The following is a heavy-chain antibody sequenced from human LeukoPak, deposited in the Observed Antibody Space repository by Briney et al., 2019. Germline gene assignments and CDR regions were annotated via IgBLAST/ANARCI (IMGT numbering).Heavy chain of an antibody. CDR2: IASDGSST. D-gene: IGHD3-3*01. CDR1: GFTFSSYW. J-gene: IGHJ4*02. V-gene: IGHV3-74*01. CDR3: ARALSA. Sequence: PGGSLRLSCAASGFTFSSYWMNWVRQAPGKGLVWVSRIASDGSSTTYADSVKGRFSISRDNAKNTLYLQMNSLRVEDTAVYYCARALSAWGQGTLVTVSS.